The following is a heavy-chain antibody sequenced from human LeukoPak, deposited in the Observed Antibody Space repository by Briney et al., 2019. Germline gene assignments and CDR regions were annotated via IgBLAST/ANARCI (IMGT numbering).Heavy chain of an antibody. Sequence: GGSLRLSCAASGSTFSSNSMNWVRQAPGKGLDWVSYISSTGTTMYYADSVKGRFTISRDNAKNSLYLQMNSLRDEDTAVYDCAVEGDCSGGSCYTNWFDPWGQGTLITVSS. CDR1: GSTFSSNS. V-gene: IGHV3-48*02. J-gene: IGHJ5*02. D-gene: IGHD2-15*01. CDR3: AVEGDCSGGSCYTNWFDP. CDR2: ISSTGTTM.